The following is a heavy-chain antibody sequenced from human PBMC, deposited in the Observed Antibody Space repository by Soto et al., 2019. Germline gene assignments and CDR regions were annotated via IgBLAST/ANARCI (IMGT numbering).Heavy chain of an antibody. V-gene: IGHV1-18*01. D-gene: IGHD3-16*01. CDR2: ISAYSGKT. J-gene: IGHJ4*02. CDR1: GYTFTTYC. CDR3: ARDPYLGDHQY. Sequence: ASVEVSCKTSGYTFTTYCISLGRQAPGQGLEWVGWISAYSGKTHYAQKFQGKVTMTTDTSTNTAYLELRSLRSDDTAVYYCARDPYLGDHQYWGQGTLVTVSS.